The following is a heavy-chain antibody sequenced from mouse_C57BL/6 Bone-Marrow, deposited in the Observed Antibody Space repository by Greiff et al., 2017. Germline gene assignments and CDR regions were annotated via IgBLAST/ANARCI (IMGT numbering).Heavy chain of an antibody. Sequence: VQLQQSGAELARPGASVKLSCKASGYTFTSYGISWVKQRTGQGLEWIGEIYPRSGNTYYNEKFKGKATLTADKSSSTAYMQLRSLTSEDSAVYFCASPHDGHYAMDYWGQGTSVTVSA. V-gene: IGHV1-81*01. CDR3: ASPHDGHYAMDY. D-gene: IGHD1-1*01. J-gene: IGHJ4*01. CDR2: IYPRSGNT. CDR1: GYTFTSYG.